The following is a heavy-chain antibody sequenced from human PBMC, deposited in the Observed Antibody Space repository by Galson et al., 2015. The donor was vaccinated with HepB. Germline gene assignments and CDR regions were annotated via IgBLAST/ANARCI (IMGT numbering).Heavy chain of an antibody. J-gene: IGHJ6*02. CDR3: ARDPSSNSNGMDV. CDR1: GGSISSSNYY. D-gene: IGHD6-6*01. V-gene: IGHV4-31*03. CDR2: IFYTGNS. Sequence: TLSLTCTVSGGSISSSNYYWGWIRQHPGKGLEWIAFIFYTGNSYYNPSLKSRVTISVDTSKNQFSLKLNSVTAADTAVYYCARDPSSNSNGMDVWGQGTMVTVSS.